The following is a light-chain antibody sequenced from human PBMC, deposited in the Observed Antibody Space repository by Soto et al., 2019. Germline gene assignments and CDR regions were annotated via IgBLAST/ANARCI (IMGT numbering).Light chain of an antibody. CDR3: QQYNNWPRT. CDR2: GAS. J-gene: IGKJ1*01. V-gene: IGKV3-15*01. Sequence: IVVTQSAATLSVSPGERATLSCRASQNILSYLAWYQQKPGQAPRLLIYGASTRATGIPARFSGSGSGTEFTLTISSLQSEDFESYYCQQYNNWPRTFGQGTKVDIK. CDR1: QNILSY.